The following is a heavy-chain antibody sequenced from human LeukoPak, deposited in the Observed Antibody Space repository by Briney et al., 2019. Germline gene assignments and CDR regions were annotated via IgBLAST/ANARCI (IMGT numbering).Heavy chain of an antibody. CDR2: IIPIFGTA. D-gene: IGHD2-15*01. CDR1: GGTFISYA. V-gene: IGHV1-69*01. J-gene: IGHJ6*04. CDR3: ARSGCSGGSCYDYYYYGMDV. Sequence: SVKVSCKASGGTFISYAISWVRQAPGQGLEWMGGIIPIFGTANYAQKFQGRVTITADESTSTAYMELSSLRSEDTAVYYCARSGCSGGSCYDYYYYGMDVWGKGTTVTVSS.